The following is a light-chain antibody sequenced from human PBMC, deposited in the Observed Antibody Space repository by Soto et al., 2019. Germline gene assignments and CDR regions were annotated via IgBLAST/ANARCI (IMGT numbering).Light chain of an antibody. CDR3: QQYNNWPPWT. CDR2: GAS. Sequence: EIAMTQSPATLSVSPGERATLSCRASQSVSSKLAWYQQKPGQAPRLLIYGASTRATGIPARFSGSGSGTEFTLTISSLQSEDFAVYYCQQYNNWPPWTFGQGTRWIS. CDR1: QSVSSK. V-gene: IGKV3-15*01. J-gene: IGKJ1*01.